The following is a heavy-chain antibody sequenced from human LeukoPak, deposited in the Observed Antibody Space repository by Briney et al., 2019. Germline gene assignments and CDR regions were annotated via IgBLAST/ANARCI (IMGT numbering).Heavy chain of an antibody. V-gene: IGHV3-66*01. J-gene: IGHJ4*02. CDR3: AREVSARDGSLGRPFDY. Sequence: GGSLRLSCAASGFTVSSNYMSWVRQAPGKGLEWVSVIYSGGSTYYADSVKGRFTISRDNSKNTLYLQMNSLRAEDTAVYYCAREVSARDGSLGRPFDYWGQGTLVTVSS. CDR2: IYSGGST. CDR1: GFTVSSNY. D-gene: IGHD5-24*01.